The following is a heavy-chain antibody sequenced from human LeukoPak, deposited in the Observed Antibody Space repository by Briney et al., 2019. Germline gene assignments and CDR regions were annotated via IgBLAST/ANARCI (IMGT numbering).Heavy chain of an antibody. CDR1: GGSFSGYY. CDR3: ARGVKIVVVPAATDEVYYFDY. V-gene: IGHV4-34*01. D-gene: IGHD2-2*01. Sequence: SETLSLTCAVYGGSFSGYYWSWIRQPPGKGLEWIGEINHSGSTNYNPSLKSRVTISVDTSKNQFSLKLSSVTAADTAVYYCARGVKIVVVPAATDEVYYFDYWGQGTLVTVSS. J-gene: IGHJ4*02. CDR2: INHSGST.